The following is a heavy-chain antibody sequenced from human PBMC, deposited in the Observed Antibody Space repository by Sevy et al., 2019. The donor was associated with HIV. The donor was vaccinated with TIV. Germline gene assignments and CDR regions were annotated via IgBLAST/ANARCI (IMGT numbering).Heavy chain of an antibody. J-gene: IGHJ6*02. CDR3: TSLPDSTTYYYGMDV. Sequence: GGSLGLSCAASGFSFSGSAVHWVRQASGKGLEWVGRIRSKANSYATAYAASVKGRFTISRDDSKNTAYLQMNSLKTEDTAVYYCTSLPDSTTYYYGMDVWGQGTTVTVSS. CDR2: IRSKANSYAT. V-gene: IGHV3-73*01. CDR1: GFSFSGSA. D-gene: IGHD5-18*01.